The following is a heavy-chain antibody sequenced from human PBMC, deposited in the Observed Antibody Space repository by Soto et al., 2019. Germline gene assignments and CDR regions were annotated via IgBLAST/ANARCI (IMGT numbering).Heavy chain of an antibody. V-gene: IGHV3-23*01. Sequence: GGSLRLSCAASGFTFSSYAMSWVRQAPGKGLECVSTISGSGGTTYYADSVKGRFTISRDNSKNTLYLQMNSLRAEDTAVYYCAKVRCTTIFDVVSRFAYWGQGALVTVSS. J-gene: IGHJ4*02. CDR3: AKVRCTTIFDVVSRFAY. CDR1: GFTFSSYA. CDR2: ISGSGGTT. D-gene: IGHD3-3*01.